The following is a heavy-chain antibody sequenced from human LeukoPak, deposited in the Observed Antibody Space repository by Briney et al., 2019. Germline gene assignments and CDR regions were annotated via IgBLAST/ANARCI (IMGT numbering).Heavy chain of an antibody. V-gene: IGHV4-4*07. CDR1: GGSISGDY. D-gene: IGHD2-15*01. CDR2: IYTSGST. CDR3: AGEYCSGGSCFINGFDP. J-gene: IGHJ5*02. Sequence: SETLSLTCTVSGGSISGDYWSWIRQPAGKGLEWIGRIYTSGSTNYNPSLKSRVTISVDKSKNQFSLKLSSVTAADTAVYYCAGEYCSGGSCFINGFDPWGQGTLVTVSS.